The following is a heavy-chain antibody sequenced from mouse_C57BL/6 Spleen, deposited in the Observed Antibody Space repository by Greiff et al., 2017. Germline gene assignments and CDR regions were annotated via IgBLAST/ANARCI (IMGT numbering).Heavy chain of an antibody. CDR2: IDPENGDT. V-gene: IGHV14-4*01. CDR3: TTEGAYYSNFIAMDY. CDR1: GFNIKDDY. J-gene: IGHJ4*01. Sequence: EVQRVESGAELVRPGASVKLSCTASGFNIKDDYMHWVKQRPEQGLEWIGWIDPENGDTEYASKFQGKASIPADPSSNTAYLQRSSLTYEDTAVYYCTTEGAYYSNFIAMDYWGQGTSVTVSS. D-gene: IGHD2-5*01.